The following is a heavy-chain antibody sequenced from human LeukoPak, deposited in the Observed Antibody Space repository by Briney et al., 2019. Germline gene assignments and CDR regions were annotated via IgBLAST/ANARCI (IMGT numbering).Heavy chain of an antibody. CDR2: ISKDGSDE. CDR3: ARAAPARGVTFFDY. J-gene: IGHJ4*02. D-gene: IGHD3-10*01. V-gene: IGHV3-30*04. CDR1: GFTFSRYV. Sequence: GGSLRLSCVASGFTFSRYVIHWVRQAPGKGLEWVAVISKDGSDEYYADSVKGRFTVSRDPSKNSLYLQMNNLRGEDTAIYYCARAAPARGVTFFDYWGQGTLITVSS.